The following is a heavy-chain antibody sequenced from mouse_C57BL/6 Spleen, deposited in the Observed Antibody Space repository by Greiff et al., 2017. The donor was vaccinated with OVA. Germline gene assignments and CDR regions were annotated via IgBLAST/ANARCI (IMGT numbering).Heavy chain of an antibody. J-gene: IGHJ1*03. CDR2: IRNKANGYTT. V-gene: IGHV7-3*01. CDR3: ARYGGNDWYFDV. Sequence: DVHLVESGGGLVQPGGSLSLSCAASGFTFTDYYMSWVRQPPGKALEWLGFIRNKANGYTTEDSATVKGRFTISRDNAQSILYLQMNALRAEDSATYYCARYGGNDWYFDVWGTGTTVTVSS. D-gene: IGHD1-1*02. CDR1: GFTFTDYY.